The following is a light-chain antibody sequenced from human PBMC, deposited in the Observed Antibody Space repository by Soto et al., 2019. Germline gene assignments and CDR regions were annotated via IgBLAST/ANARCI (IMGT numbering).Light chain of an antibody. CDR1: RSISNW. CDR3: LQHHSYPWT. J-gene: IGKJ1*01. CDR2: TAS. Sequence: DIQMTQSPSTLSASVGDRVTITCRASRSISNWLAWYQQRPGIAPKLLIYTASSLESGVPSRFSGSGSGTELSLTISGLQTEDIATYYCLQHHSYPWTVGQGTKVDLK. V-gene: IGKV1-5*03.